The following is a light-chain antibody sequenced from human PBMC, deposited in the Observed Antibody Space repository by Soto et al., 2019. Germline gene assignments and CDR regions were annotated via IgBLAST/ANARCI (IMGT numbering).Light chain of an antibody. V-gene: IGKV3-20*01. J-gene: IGKJ1*01. CDR1: ETVAGSY. CDR3: QLYGTSPKT. Sequence: EIVLTQSPGTLSLSLGERATLCCRASETVAGSYLAWYQQKPGQAPRLLIHGASTRATGIADRFSGSGSGTDFTLTISRLEPEDFAVYYCQLYGTSPKTFGQGTKVDI. CDR2: GAS.